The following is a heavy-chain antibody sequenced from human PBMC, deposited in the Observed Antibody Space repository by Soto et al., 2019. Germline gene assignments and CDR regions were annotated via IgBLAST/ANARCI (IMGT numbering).Heavy chain of an antibody. Sequence: ASVKVSCKASGYTFTSYGISWVRQAPGQGLEWMGWISAYNGNTNYAQKLQGRVTMTTDTSTSTAYMELRSLRSDDTAVYYCARDNLGNYYDSSGYYRDFDDWGQGTLVTVSS. V-gene: IGHV1-18*01. J-gene: IGHJ4*02. D-gene: IGHD3-22*01. CDR3: ARDNLGNYYDSSGYYRDFDD. CDR1: GYTFTSYG. CDR2: ISAYNGNT.